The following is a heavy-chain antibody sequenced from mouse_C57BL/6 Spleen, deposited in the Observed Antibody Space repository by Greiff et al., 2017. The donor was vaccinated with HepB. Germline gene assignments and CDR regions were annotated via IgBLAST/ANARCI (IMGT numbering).Heavy chain of an antibody. CDR2: ISSGGSYT. CDR3: ARRVRTWFAY. V-gene: IGHV5-6*02. J-gene: IGHJ3*01. CDR1: GFTFSSYG. Sequence: EVMLVESGGDLVKPGGSLKLSCAASGFTFSSYGMSWVRQTPDKRLEWVATISSGGSYTYYPDSVKGRFTISRDNAKNTLYLQMSSLKSEDTAMYYCARRVRTWFAYWGQGTLVTVSA. D-gene: IGHD2-14*01.